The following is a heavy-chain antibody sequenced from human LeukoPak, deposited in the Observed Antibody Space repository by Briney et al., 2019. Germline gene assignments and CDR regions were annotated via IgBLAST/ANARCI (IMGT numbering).Heavy chain of an antibody. CDR1: GFTFSDYY. CDR2: VSQSGTTI. CDR3: ARDRLSGAARGAFDI. V-gene: IGHV3-11*01. D-gene: IGHD6-6*01. Sequence: GGSLRLSCTSSGFTFSDYYISWIRQAPGKGLEWVSYVSQSGTTIYYADSVKGRFTISRDNGKNSLYLQMNSLRAEDTALYHCARDRLSGAARGAFDIWGQGTMVTVSS. J-gene: IGHJ3*02.